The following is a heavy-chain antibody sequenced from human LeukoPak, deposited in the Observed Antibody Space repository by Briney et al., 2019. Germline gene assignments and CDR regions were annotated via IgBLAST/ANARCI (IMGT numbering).Heavy chain of an antibody. V-gene: IGHV4-59*01. J-gene: IGHJ4*02. CDR1: GGSISSYY. CDR2: IYYSGST. D-gene: IGHD6-19*01. Sequence: PSETLSLTCTVSGGSISSYYWSWIRQPPGKGLEWIGYIYYSGSTNYNPSLKSRVTISVDTSKYQFSQKLSSVTAADTAVYYCARDTFDSSGWIDYWGQGTLVTVSS. CDR3: ARDTFDSSGWIDY.